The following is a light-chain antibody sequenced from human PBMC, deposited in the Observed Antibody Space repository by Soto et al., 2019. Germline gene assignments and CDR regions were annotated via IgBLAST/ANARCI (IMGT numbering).Light chain of an antibody. CDR1: QSISTY. V-gene: IGKV1-39*01. J-gene: IGKJ4*01. CDR2: AAP. CDR3: QQSYSAPLT. Sequence: DIQMTQSPSSLSASVGDRVTISCRSSQSISTYLNWYQHKPGKAPKLLIYAAPSLQSEVPSRFSGSGSGTDFTLTISSLQPEDFATYYCQQSYSAPLTFGGGTKVEIK.